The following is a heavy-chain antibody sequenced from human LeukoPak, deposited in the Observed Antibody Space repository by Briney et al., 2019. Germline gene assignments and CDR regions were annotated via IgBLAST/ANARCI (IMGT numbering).Heavy chain of an antibody. V-gene: IGHV3-20*04. CDR3: AREGYDSSGYSYYYYYMDV. CDR1: GFTFGDHG. CDR2: INWNGGNT. J-gene: IGHJ6*03. Sequence: PGGSLRLSCAASGFTFGDHGMSWVRQAPGKGLEWVSGINWNGGNTGYADSVKGRFTISRDNAKNSLYLQMNSLRAEDTALYYCAREGYDSSGYSYYYYYMDVWGTGTTVTVSS. D-gene: IGHD3-22*01.